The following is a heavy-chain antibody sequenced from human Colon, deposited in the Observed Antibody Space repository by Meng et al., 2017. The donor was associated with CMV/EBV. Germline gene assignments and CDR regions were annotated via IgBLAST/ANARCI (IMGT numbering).Heavy chain of an antibody. J-gene: IGHJ6*02. CDR3: ARTASPGIYYGMDV. D-gene: IGHD1-14*01. V-gene: IGHV1-18*01. CDR2: ISTYNGNT. CDR1: GYTFTSYG. Sequence: ASVKVSCKASGYTFTSYGISGVRQAPGQGLEWMGWISTYNGNTNYAQKLQGRVTMTTDTSTITAYMELRSLRSDDTAVYYCARTASPGIYYGMDVWGQGTTVTVSS.